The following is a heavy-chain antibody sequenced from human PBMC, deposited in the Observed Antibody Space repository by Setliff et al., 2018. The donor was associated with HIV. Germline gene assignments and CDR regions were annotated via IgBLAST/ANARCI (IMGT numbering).Heavy chain of an antibody. CDR1: GYIFTSYG. V-gene: IGHV1-18*01. Sequence: ASVKVSCKASGYIFTSYGISWVRQAPGQGLEWMGWISAYNGNTNYAQKFQGRVSMTIDTSTSTAYMGLRSLRPDDTAVYFCARDPSSGIYYDSSGQYFRNWGQGTLVTVSS. D-gene: IGHD3-22*01. CDR3: ARDPSSGIYYDSSGQYFRN. J-gene: IGHJ1*01. CDR2: ISAYNGNT.